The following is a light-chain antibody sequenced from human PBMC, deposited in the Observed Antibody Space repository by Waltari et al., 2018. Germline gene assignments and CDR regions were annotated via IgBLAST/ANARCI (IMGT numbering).Light chain of an antibody. J-gene: IGKJ5*01. CDR1: QDISSW. CDR3: QQGDGFHPIT. Sequence: DIQMTQSPSSVSASVGDRVTITCRASQDISSWLAWYQQKPGQAPRLLIYAVSILHSGVPSGFSGSGSGTDFTLTITSLQPEDFAIYYCQQGDGFHPITFGQGTRLE. V-gene: IGKV1-12*01. CDR2: AVS.